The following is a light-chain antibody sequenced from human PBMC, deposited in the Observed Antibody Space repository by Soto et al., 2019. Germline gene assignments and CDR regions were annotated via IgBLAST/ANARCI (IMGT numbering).Light chain of an antibody. CDR1: QSIGGNF. CDR3: QQYGGSPRT. V-gene: IGKV3-20*01. Sequence: EIVVTQSPGTLSLSPGEGATLSCRASQSIGGNFLAWYQQRRGQAPRLLIHGASNRATGIPDRFSGSGSGTDFTLTITRLEPEDFAVYYCQQYGGSPRTFGQGTKVDIK. J-gene: IGKJ1*01. CDR2: GAS.